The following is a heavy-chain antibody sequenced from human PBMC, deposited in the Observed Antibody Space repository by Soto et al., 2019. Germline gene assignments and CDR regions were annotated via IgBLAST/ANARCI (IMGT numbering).Heavy chain of an antibody. Sequence: GGSLRLSCAASGFTFSSYGMHWVRQAPGKGLEWVSAISGSGGSKYYAGSVKGRFTISRDNSKNTLYLQMNSLRAEDTAVYYCAKGTYCSSTSCYVYYYYYMDVWGKGTTVTVSS. CDR1: GFTFSSYG. V-gene: IGHV3-23*01. J-gene: IGHJ6*03. CDR2: ISGSGGSK. D-gene: IGHD2-2*01. CDR3: AKGTYCSSTSCYVYYYYYMDV.